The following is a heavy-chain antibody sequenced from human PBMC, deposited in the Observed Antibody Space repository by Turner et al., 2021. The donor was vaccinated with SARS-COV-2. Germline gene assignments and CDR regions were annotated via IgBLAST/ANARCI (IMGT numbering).Heavy chain of an antibody. J-gene: IGHJ3*02. CDR2: ISYDGNNK. CDR3: ARGGLGVNAFDI. D-gene: IGHD2-21*01. CDR1: GFTFSVYG. Sequence: QVQLVESGGGVVQPGGSLRLSCAASGFTFSVYGMRWVRQAPGKGLEWVAVISYDGNNKYYADSVKGRFTIARDNSNNTLYLQMNSLRAEDTAVYYCARGGLGVNAFDIWGQGTMVTVSS. V-gene: IGHV3-30*03.